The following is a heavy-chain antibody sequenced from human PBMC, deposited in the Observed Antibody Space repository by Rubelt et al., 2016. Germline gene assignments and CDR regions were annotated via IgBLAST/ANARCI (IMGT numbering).Heavy chain of an antibody. CDR1: GGSISSSSYY. V-gene: IGHV4-39*01. CDR3: ARHEGVVVVAAFDY. J-gene: IGHJ4*02. Sequence: QLQLQESGPGLVKPSETLSLTCTVSGGSISSSSYYWGWIRQPPGKGLEWIGSIFYIGSTYYNPSLKCRVTISVDMSKNQFSLKWSSVTAADTAVYYCARHEGVVVVAAFDYWGQGTLVPVSS. CDR2: IFYIGST. D-gene: IGHD2-15*01.